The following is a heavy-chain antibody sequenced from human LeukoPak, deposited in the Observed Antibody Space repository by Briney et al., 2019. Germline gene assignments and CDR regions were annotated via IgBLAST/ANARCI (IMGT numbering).Heavy chain of an antibody. J-gene: IGHJ6*02. CDR2: ISAYNGNT. Sequence: VASVNVSCKASGYTFTSYGISWVRQAPGQGLEWMGWISAYNGNTNYAQKLQGRVTMTTDTSTSTAYMELRSLRSDDTAVYYCARAEVVGSGYYYYGMDVWGQGTTVTVSS. CDR3: ARAEVVGSGYYYYGMDV. CDR1: GYTFTSYG. D-gene: IGHD3-10*01. V-gene: IGHV1-18*01.